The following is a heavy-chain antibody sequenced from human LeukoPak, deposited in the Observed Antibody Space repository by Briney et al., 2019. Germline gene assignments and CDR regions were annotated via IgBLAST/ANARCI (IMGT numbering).Heavy chain of an antibody. J-gene: IGHJ3*02. CDR2: INHSGST. V-gene: IGHV4-34*01. CDR3: ARGRPFYDILTGYYWGGAFDI. D-gene: IGHD3-9*01. CDR1: GGSFSGYY. Sequence: PSETLSLTCAVYGGSFSGYYWSWIRQPPGKGLEWIGEINHSGSTNYNPSLKSRVTISVDTSKNQFSLKLSSVTAADTAVYYCARGRPFYDILTGYYWGGAFDIWGQGTMVTVSS.